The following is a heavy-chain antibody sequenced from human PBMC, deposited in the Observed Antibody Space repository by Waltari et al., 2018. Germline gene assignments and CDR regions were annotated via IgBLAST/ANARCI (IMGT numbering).Heavy chain of an antibody. CDR3: ARGKRRDYDFWSGYPLFDY. CDR1: GGSFSGYY. Sequence: QVQLQQWGAGLLKPSETLSLTCAVYGGSFSGYYWSWIRQPPGKGLEWIGEINHRGSTNYNPSLKSRVTIAVDTSKNQFSLKLSSVTAADTAVYYCARGKRRDYDFWSGYPLFDYWGQGTLVTVSS. V-gene: IGHV4-34*01. J-gene: IGHJ4*02. D-gene: IGHD3-3*01. CDR2: INHRGST.